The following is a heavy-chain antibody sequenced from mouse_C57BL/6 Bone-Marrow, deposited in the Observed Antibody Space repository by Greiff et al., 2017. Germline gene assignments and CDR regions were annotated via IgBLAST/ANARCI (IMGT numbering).Heavy chain of an antibody. CDR1: GFTFSSYA. CDR2: ISSGGDYT. D-gene: IGHD2-3*01. V-gene: IGHV5-9-1*02. CDR3: TREGLGYDGYSGFAY. Sequence: EVKLVESGAGLVKPGGSLTLSCAASGFTFSSYAMSWVRQTPEKRLEWVAYISSGGDYTYYADPVKGRFTISRDNARNTLYLQMSSLKSEDTAMYYCTREGLGYDGYSGFAYWGQGTLVTVSA. J-gene: IGHJ3*01.